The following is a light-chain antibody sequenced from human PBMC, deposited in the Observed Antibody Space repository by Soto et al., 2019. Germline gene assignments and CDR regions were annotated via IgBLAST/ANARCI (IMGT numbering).Light chain of an antibody. CDR1: SSDVGGYEY. V-gene: IGLV2-14*01. J-gene: IGLJ1*01. CDR2: EVN. CDR3: SSFSRSSTPYV. Sequence: QSALTQPASVSGSPGQSITISCTGTSSDVGGYEYVSWYQQHPGKAPKLMIFEVNSRPSGVSNRFSGSKSDNTASLTISGLQTEDEADYYCSSFSRSSTPYVFGTGTKLNVL.